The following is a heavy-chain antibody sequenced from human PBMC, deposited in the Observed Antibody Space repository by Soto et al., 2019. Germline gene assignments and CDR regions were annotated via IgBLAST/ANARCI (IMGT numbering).Heavy chain of an antibody. V-gene: IGHV3-23*01. CDR2: IGGNGVTT. CDR3: AKSSRYCSGGGCVYYLDC. D-gene: IGHD2-15*01. CDR1: GFSIGSSA. J-gene: IGHJ4*02. Sequence: EVQLLESGGGLVQPGGSLRLSCAASGFSIGSSAWSWVRQAPGKGLDWVSTIGGNGVTTFYADSAKGRFTISRDISRNTVSLQMSSLRAEDTALYYCAKSSRYCSGGGCVYYLDCWGQGTLVTVSS.